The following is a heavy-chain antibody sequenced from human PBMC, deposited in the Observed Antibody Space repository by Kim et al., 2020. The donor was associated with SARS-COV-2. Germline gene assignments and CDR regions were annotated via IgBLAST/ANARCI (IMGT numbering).Heavy chain of an antibody. V-gene: IGHV1-46*01. Sequence: ASVKVSCKASGYTFTSYYMHWVRQAPGQGLEWMGIINPSGGSTSYAQKFQGRVTMTRDTSTSTVYMELSSLRSEDTAVYYCARGGWLPLKYNWFDPWGQGTLVTVSS. J-gene: IGHJ5*02. CDR1: GYTFTSYY. CDR2: INPSGGST. CDR3: ARGGWLPLKYNWFDP. D-gene: IGHD5-12*01.